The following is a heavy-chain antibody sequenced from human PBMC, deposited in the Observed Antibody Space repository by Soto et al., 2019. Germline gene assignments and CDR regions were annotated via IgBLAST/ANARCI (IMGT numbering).Heavy chain of an antibody. V-gene: IGHV1-69*08. CDR1: GDTFSKST. CDR2: FIPMLGTS. J-gene: IGHJ4*02. CDR3: ASLYDDSSVNFDY. D-gene: IGHD3-22*01. Sequence: QVQLVQSGAEVKRPGSSVKVSCKASGDTFSKSTFSWVRQVPGQGLEWMGRFIPMLGTSNYAQKFQGRVTITADKSTSTAYMDLSILTPEDTAVYYCASLYDDSSVNFDYWGQGTLVTVSS.